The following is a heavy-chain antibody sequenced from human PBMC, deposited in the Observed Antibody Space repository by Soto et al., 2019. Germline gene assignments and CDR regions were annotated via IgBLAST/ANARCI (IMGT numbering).Heavy chain of an antibody. J-gene: IGHJ4*02. CDR1: GFTFSDHY. Sequence: EVQLVESGGGLVQPGGSLRLSCAASGFTFSDHYMDWVRQAPGKGLEWVGRSRNKANSYSTEYAASVTGRFTISRDESKNSLYMQMNSLKTEDTAVYYCARFSGSYTRGLDYWGQGTLVTVSS. V-gene: IGHV3-72*01. CDR2: SRNKANSYST. CDR3: ARFSGSYTRGLDY. D-gene: IGHD1-26*01.